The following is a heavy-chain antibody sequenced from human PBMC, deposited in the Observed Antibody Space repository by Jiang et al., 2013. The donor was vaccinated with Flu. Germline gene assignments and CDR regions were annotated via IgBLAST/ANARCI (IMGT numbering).Heavy chain of an antibody. Sequence: AEVKKPGESLKISCKGSGYSFTSYWIGWVRQMPGKGLEWMGIIYPGDSDTRYSPSFQGQVTISADKSISTAYLQWSSLKASDTAMYYCAREGITMIVVPQGIGAFDIWGQGTMVTVSS. J-gene: IGHJ3*02. CDR2: IYPGDSDT. CDR3: AREGITMIVVPQGIGAFDI. V-gene: IGHV5-51*01. CDR1: GYSFTSYW. D-gene: IGHD3-22*01.